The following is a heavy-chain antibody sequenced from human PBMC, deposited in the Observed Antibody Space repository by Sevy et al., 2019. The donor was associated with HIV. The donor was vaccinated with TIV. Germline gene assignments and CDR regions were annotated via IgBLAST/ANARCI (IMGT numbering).Heavy chain of an antibody. D-gene: IGHD4-4*01. V-gene: IGHV3-48*02. J-gene: IGHJ4*02. CDR3: ARVPPYYYSNVSDF. CDR2: ISGTGNTI. CDR1: GFTFSSHS. Sequence: GGSLRLSCAASGFTFSSHSMNWVRQTPGKGLEWISYISGTGNTIYDADSVKGRFTISRDNAKNSLYLQLKSLRDEDTAIYYCARVPPYYYSNVSDFWGQGSLVTVSS.